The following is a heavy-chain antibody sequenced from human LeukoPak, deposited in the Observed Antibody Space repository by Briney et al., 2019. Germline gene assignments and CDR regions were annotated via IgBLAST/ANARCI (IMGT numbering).Heavy chain of an antibody. V-gene: IGHV4-38-2*02. J-gene: IGHJ4*02. CDR3: ARAVSRITMVRGVRGVDYFDY. Sequence: SETLSFTCTVSGYSISSGYYWGWIRQPPGKGLEWIGSIYHSGSTYYSPSLKSRVTISVDTSKNQFSLKLSSVTAADTAVYYCARAVSRITMVRGVRGVDYFDYWGQGTLVTVSS. CDR1: GYSISSGYY. CDR2: IYHSGST. D-gene: IGHD3-10*01.